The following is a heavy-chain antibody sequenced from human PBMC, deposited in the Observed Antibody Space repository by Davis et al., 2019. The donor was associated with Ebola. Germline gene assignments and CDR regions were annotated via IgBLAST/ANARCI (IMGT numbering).Heavy chain of an antibody. CDR3: ARDPPGREDY. V-gene: IGHV1-46*01. J-gene: IGHJ4*02. Sequence: AASVKVSCKASGGTFSSYAISWVRQAPGQGLEWMGIINPSGGSTSYAQKFQGRVTMTTDTSTSTAYMELRSLRSDDTAVYYCARDPPGREDYWGQGTLVTVSS. D-gene: IGHD3-10*01. CDR2: INPSGGST. CDR1: GGTFSSYA.